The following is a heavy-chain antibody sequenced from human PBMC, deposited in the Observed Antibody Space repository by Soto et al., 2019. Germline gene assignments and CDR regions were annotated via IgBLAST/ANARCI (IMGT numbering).Heavy chain of an antibody. V-gene: IGHV4-39*01. D-gene: IGHD6-6*01. J-gene: IGHJ5*02. Sequence: PSETLSLTCTVSGGSISSSSYYWGWIRQPPGKGLEWIGSIYYSGSTYYNPSLKSRVTISVDTSKNQFSLKLSSVTAADTAVYYCARHGCSGIAARPCWFDPWGQGTLVTVSS. CDR3: ARHGCSGIAARPCWFDP. CDR2: IYYSGST. CDR1: GGSISSSSYY.